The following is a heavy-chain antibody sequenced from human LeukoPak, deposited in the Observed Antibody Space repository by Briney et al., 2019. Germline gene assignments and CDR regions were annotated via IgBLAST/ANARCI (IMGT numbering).Heavy chain of an antibody. CDR1: GFTFSSYS. D-gene: IGHD1-26*01. CDR2: ISSSSSYI. J-gene: IGHJ4*02. CDR3: ARARGGGSYEFDY. Sequence: GGSLRLSCAASGFTFSSYSMNWVRQAPGKGLEWVSSISSSSSYIHYADSVKGRFTISRDNAKNSLYLQMNSLRAEDTAVYYCARARGGGSYEFDYWGQGTLVTVSS. V-gene: IGHV3-21*01.